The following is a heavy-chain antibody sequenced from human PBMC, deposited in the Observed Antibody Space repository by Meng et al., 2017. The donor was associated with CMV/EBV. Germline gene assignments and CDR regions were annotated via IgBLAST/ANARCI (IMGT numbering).Heavy chain of an antibody. J-gene: IGHJ3*02. CDR1: GGSISSGDYY. CDR3: ARGGGSSGYLDAFDI. V-gene: IGHV4-30-4*08. D-gene: IGHD3-22*01. Sequence: SETLSPTCTVSGGSISSGDYYWSWIRQPPGKGLEWIGYIYYSGSTYYNPSLKSRVTISVDTSKNQFSLKLSSVTAADTAVYYCARGGGSSGYLDAFDIWGQGTMVTVSS. CDR2: IYYSGST.